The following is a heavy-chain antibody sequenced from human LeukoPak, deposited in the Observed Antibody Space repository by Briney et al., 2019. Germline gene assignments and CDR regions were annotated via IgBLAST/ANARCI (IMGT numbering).Heavy chain of an antibody. CDR1: GFTFSNYG. D-gene: IGHD2-2*01. CDR3: AKSGYQLLCLDY. CDR2: ISYDGSNK. V-gene: IGHV3-30*18. J-gene: IGHJ4*02. Sequence: PGGSLRLSCAASGFTFSNYGMHWVRQAPGKGLEWVAVISYDGSNKYYADSVKGRFTISRDNSKNTLYLQMNSLRAEDTAVYYCAKSGYQLLCLDYWGQGTLVTVSS.